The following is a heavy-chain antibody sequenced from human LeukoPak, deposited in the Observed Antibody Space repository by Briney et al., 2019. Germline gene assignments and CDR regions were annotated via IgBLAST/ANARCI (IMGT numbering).Heavy chain of an antibody. D-gene: IGHD3-3*01. CDR3: AKDGEEAITIFGAVIRYFDY. V-gene: IGHV3-23*01. CDR2: INSGSGRT. Sequence: PGGSLRLSCAASGFTISDYAMSWVRLAPGKGLEWVSTINSGSGRTFYADSVKGRFTISRDNSKSMLDLQIIGLRAEDTALYYCAKDGEEAITIFGAVIRYFDYWGQGTLVTVSS. J-gene: IGHJ4*02. CDR1: GFTISDYA.